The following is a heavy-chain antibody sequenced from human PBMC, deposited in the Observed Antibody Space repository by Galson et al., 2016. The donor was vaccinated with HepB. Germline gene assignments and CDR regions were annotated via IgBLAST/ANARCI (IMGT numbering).Heavy chain of an antibody. V-gene: IGHV3-30-3*02. CDR1: GFTFSTYG. CDR3: AKNSLRVIVGAADY. CDR2: ISYDGSHK. J-gene: IGHJ4*02. D-gene: IGHD1-26*01. Sequence: SLRLSCAASGFTFSTYGMHWVRQGPGKGLEWVSVISYDGSHKYYADSVKGRFTISRDISKNTLYLQMNSLRAEDTAVYYCAKNSLRVIVGAADYGGQGTLVTVSS.